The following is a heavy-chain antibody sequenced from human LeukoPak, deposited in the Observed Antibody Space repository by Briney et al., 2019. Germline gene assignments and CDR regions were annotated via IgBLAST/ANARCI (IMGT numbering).Heavy chain of an antibody. D-gene: IGHD3-3*01. CDR3: ARDTLRFLEWLFNY. Sequence: GGSLRLSCAASGFTFSSYGMHWVRQAPGKGLEWVAVIWYDGSNKCYADSVKGRFTISRDNSKNTLYLQMNSLRAEDTAVYYCARDTLRFLEWLFNYWGQGTLVTVSS. CDR1: GFTFSSYG. CDR2: IWYDGSNK. V-gene: IGHV3-33*01. J-gene: IGHJ4*02.